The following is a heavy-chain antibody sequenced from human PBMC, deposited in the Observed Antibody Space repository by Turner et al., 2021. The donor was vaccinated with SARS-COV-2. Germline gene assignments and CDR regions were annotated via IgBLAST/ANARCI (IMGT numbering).Heavy chain of an antibody. J-gene: IGHJ6*02. CDR1: GFTFSSYS. D-gene: IGHD6-13*01. V-gene: IGHV3-21*01. Sequence: EVQLLESGGGLVKPGGSLRLSCAASGFTFSSYSMNWFRQAPGKGLEWVYSIRSSSSYIYYADSVKGRFTISRDNAKNSLYRQRNSLRAEDTAVYYCATIAAAGPDFYYYYGMDVWGQGTTVTVSS. CDR2: IRSSSSYI. CDR3: ATIAAAGPDFYYYYGMDV.